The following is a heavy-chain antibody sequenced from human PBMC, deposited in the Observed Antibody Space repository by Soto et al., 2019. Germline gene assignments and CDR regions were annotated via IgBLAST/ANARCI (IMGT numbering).Heavy chain of an antibody. Sequence: ASVKVSCKASGYTFTSYDIDWVRQATGQGLEWMGWMNPNSGNTGYAQKFQGRVTMTRNTSISTAYMELSSLRSEDTAVYYCKTFGSSWWNDAVDIWGQGTLVT. CDR3: KTFGSSWWNDAVDI. J-gene: IGHJ3*02. D-gene: IGHD6-13*01. CDR1: GYTFTSYD. CDR2: MNPNSGNT. V-gene: IGHV1-8*01.